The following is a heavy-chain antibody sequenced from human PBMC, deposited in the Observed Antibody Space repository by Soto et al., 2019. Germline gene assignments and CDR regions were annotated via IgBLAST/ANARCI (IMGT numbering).Heavy chain of an antibody. CDR1: GYTFTSYG. V-gene: IGHV1-18*01. J-gene: IGHJ4*02. Sequence: QVQLVQSGAEVKKPGASVKVSCKASGYTFTSYGISWVRQAPGQGLEGMGWIRHYNGNTNNAQKLQGRVNMNTDTSTSTAYMQLRSLRSDNTAVYYCARDAPPEDYWGQGTLVTV. CDR2: IRHYNGNT. CDR3: ARDAPPEDY.